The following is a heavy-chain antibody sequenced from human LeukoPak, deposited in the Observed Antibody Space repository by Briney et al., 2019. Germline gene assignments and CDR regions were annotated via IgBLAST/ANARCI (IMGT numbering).Heavy chain of an antibody. J-gene: IGHJ4*02. D-gene: IGHD4-23*01. V-gene: IGHV3-21*01. CDR1: GFTFSSYS. CDR2: ISSSSYI. Sequence: PGGSLRLSCAASGFTFSSYSMNWVRQAPGKGLEWVSSISSSSYIYYADSVKGRFTISRDNAKNSLYLQMNSLRAEDTAAYYCARAIIRSGGRRPFDYWGQGTLVTVSS. CDR3: ARAIIRSGGRRPFDY.